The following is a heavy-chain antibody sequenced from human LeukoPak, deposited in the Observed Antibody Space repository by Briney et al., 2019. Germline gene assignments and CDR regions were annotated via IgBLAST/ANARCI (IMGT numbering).Heavy chain of an antibody. J-gene: IGHJ6*02. D-gene: IGHD2-2*01. CDR2: IIPIFGTA. CDR3: AIIPAAMPRYYYYGMDV. Sequence: GASVKVSCKASGGNFSSYAISWVRQAPGQGLEWMGGIIPIFGTANYAQKFQGRVTITADESTSTAYMELSSLRSEDTAVYYCAIIPAAMPRYYYYGMDVWGQGTLVTVSS. V-gene: IGHV1-69*13. CDR1: GGNFSSYA.